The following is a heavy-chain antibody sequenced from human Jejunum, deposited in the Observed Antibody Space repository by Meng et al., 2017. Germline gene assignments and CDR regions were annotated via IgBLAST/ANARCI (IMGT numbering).Heavy chain of an antibody. J-gene: IGHJ4*02. CDR3: ARDGSVSSSSRYYFDH. CDR2: IWSDGSKQ. V-gene: IGHV3-33*01. Sequence: QVQLVESGGGVVQPGRALRLSCAASGFTFTSYGFHWVRQAPGKGLEWVAVIWSDGSKQYYADSVKGRFTISRDNSKNTLYLQMNSLRAEDTSVYYCARDGSVSSSSRYYFDHWGQGALVTVSS. CDR1: GFTFTSYG. D-gene: IGHD6-13*01.